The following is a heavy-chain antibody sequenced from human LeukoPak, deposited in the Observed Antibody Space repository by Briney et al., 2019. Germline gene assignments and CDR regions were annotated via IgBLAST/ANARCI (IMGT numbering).Heavy chain of an antibody. CDR1: GGSFRTYP. CDR3: ATSESGRSWDWFAP. CDR2: LTQFFRRT. D-gene: IGHD3-10*01. Sequence: SVKVSCKASGGSFRTYPISWVRQAPGQGLEWMGGLTQFFRRTNYTQKFQGRLTITTDESSSTAYMELSDLRSDDTAVYYCATSESGRSWDWFAPWGQGTLVTVSS. V-gene: IGHV1-69*05. J-gene: IGHJ5*02.